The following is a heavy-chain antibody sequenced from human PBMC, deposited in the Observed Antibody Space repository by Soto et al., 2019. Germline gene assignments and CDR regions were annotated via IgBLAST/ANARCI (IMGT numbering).Heavy chain of an antibody. Sequence: QVQLVESGGGVVQAGRSLGLSCTASGFTFSTYGMHWVRQAPGKGPEWVAVMSHDGSHKAFLDSVKGRFIISRDNSKNTLYLQMNSLRPDDTAVYYCARLPRSGWDHYYYGMDVWGQGTTVIVSS. D-gene: IGHD6-19*01. CDR1: GFTFSTYG. CDR3: ARLPRSGWDHYYYGMDV. CDR2: MSHDGSHK. J-gene: IGHJ6*02. V-gene: IGHV3-30*03.